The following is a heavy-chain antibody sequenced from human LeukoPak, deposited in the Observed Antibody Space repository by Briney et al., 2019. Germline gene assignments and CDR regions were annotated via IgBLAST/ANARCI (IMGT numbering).Heavy chain of an antibody. CDR3: ARDILTGYYTGAEYFQH. V-gene: IGHV1-69*04. CDR1: GGTFSSYA. CDR2: IILILGIA. D-gene: IGHD3-9*01. J-gene: IGHJ1*01. Sequence: GASVKVSCKASGGTFSSYAISWVRQDPGQGLEWLGRIILILGIANYAQKFQGRVTITADKSTSTAYMELSSLRSDDTTVYYCARDILTGYYTGAEYFQHWGQGTLVTVSS.